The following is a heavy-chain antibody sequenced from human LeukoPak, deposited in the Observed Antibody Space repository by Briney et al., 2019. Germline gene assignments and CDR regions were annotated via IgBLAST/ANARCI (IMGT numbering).Heavy chain of an antibody. V-gene: IGHV3-15*05. CDR1: GFTFSNAW. CDR2: IISKADGGTT. D-gene: IGHD3-22*01. CDR3: ARVEDYYYDSSGTGDS. Sequence: PGGSLRLSCAASGFTFSNAWMSWVRQDPGKGLEWVGRIISKADGGTTDYAAPVKGRFTISRDDSKNTLYLQMKSLRAEDTAVYYCARVEDYYYDSSGTGDSWGQGTLVTVSS. J-gene: IGHJ4*02.